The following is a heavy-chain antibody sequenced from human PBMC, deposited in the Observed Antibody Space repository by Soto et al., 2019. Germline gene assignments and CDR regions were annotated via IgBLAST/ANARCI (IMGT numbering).Heavy chain of an antibody. CDR3: VRSGTARLLRHSWFDT. J-gene: IGHJ5*02. Sequence: EVQLVESGGGLVKPGGSLRLSCAASGFTFNTYDMNWVRQAPGKRLEWVSSITTSSAYIYYADSLKGRITISRDNAKNSLCLQMNSLRAEATAVYYCVRSGTARLLRHSWFDTWGQGTLVTVSS. CDR1: GFTFNTYD. V-gene: IGHV3-21*01. CDR2: ITTSSAYI. D-gene: IGHD2-21*01.